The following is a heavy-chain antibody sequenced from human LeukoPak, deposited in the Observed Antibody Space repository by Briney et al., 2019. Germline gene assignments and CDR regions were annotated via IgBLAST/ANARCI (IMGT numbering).Heavy chain of an antibody. Sequence: GESLKISCKGSGYSFTSYWIGWVRQMPGKGLEWMGIIYPGDSDTRHSPSFQGQVTISADKSISTAYLQWSSLKASDTAMYYCARRGGDVQSHYYYYGMDAWGQGTTATVSS. D-gene: IGHD2-21*02. CDR1: GYSFTSYW. J-gene: IGHJ6*02. CDR2: IYPGDSDT. V-gene: IGHV5-51*01. CDR3: ARRGGDVQSHYYYYGMDA.